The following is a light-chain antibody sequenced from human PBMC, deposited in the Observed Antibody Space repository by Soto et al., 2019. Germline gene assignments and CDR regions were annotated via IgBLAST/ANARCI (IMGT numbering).Light chain of an antibody. CDR2: GAS. CDR3: HQSNMWPYT. Sequence: EIEMTQSPATLSVSPGERATLSCRASQSVSSNLAWYQQKPGQAPRLLFYGASTRATGIPARFSGTGSGTGFTCTIYSLQSEDCAFYYGHQSNMWPYTLGQGTNREIK. V-gene: IGKV3-15*01. J-gene: IGKJ2*01. CDR1: QSVSSN.